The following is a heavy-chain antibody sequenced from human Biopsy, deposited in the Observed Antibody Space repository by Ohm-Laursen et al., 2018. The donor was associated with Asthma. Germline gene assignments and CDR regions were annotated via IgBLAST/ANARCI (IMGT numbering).Heavy chain of an antibody. CDR2: INPSGGST. V-gene: IGHV1-46*01. Sequence: SSVKVSCKVSGYTFTSYYMHWVRQAPGQGLEWMGIINPSGGSTSYAQKFQGRVTMTRDTSTSTVYMELSSPRSEDTAVYYCARAGALIVGATMGYWGQGTLVTVSS. CDR1: GYTFTSYY. J-gene: IGHJ4*02. CDR3: ARAGALIVGATMGY. D-gene: IGHD1-26*01.